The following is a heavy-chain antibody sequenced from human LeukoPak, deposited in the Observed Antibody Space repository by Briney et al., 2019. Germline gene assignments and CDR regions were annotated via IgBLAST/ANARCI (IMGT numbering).Heavy chain of an antibody. Sequence: ASVKVSCKASEYTFTAYYVHWVRQAPGQGLEWMGWINPNSGDTNFAQNFQGRVTMTRDTSVSTVYMELSRLRSDDTAVYYCARVGQWLVENDWFDPWGQGTLVTVSS. J-gene: IGHJ5*02. V-gene: IGHV1-2*02. D-gene: IGHD6-19*01. CDR3: ARVGQWLVENDWFDP. CDR1: EYTFTAYY. CDR2: INPNSGDT.